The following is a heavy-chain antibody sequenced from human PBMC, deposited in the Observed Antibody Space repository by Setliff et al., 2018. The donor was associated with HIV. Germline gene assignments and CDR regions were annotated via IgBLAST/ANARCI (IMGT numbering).Heavy chain of an antibody. D-gene: IGHD4-17*01. V-gene: IGHV4-61*02. CDR1: GDSISSGGYY. CDR3: AGEDTGTHNYYYYYYMDV. J-gene: IGHJ6*03. CDR2: ICTSGST. Sequence: SETLSLTCTVSGDSISSGGYYWSWIRQRAGKGLEWVGRICTSGSTNYNPALKSRVTISVDTSKNQFSLKLNSVTAADTAVYYCAGEDTGTHNYYYYYYMDVWGKGTTVTVSS.